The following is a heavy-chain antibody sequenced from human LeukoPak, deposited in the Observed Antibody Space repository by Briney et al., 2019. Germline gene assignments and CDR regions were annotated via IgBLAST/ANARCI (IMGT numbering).Heavy chain of an antibody. CDR2: INPNSGGT. CDR1: GYTFTGYY. CDR3: ARLPGQTYDFWSGYYTYFDY. V-gene: IGHV1-2*02. Sequence: GASVKVSCKASGYTFTGYYMHLVRQAPRQGLEWMVWINPNSGGTNYAQKFQGRVTMTRDTSISTAYMELSRLRSDDTAVYYCARLPGQTYDFWSGYYTYFDYWGQGTLVTVSS. D-gene: IGHD3-3*01. J-gene: IGHJ4*02.